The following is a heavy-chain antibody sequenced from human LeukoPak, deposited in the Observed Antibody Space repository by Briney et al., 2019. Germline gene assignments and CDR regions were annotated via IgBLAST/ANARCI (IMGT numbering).Heavy chain of an antibody. D-gene: IGHD5-24*01. Sequence: ASVKVSCKASGGTFISYAISWVRQAPGQGLEWMGGIIPIFGTANYAQKFQGRVTITADESTSTAYMELSSLRSEDTAVYYCATSTKGWLPYHDYWGQGTLVTVSS. CDR2: IIPIFGTA. CDR1: GGTFISYA. CDR3: ATSTKGWLPYHDY. J-gene: IGHJ4*02. V-gene: IGHV1-69*13.